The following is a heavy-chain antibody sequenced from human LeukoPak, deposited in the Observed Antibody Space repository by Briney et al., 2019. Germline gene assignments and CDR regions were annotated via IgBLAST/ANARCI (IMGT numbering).Heavy chain of an antibody. D-gene: IGHD6-13*01. Sequence: SETLSLTCTVSGYSISSDYYWGWIRQPPGKGLEWIGSIYHSGSTYYNPSLKSRVTISVDTSKNQFSLKLSSVTAADTAVYYCASVCCTGAAGMWVYYYYMDVWGKGTTVTVSS. CDR1: GYSISSDYY. J-gene: IGHJ6*03. CDR2: IYHSGST. CDR3: ASVCCTGAAGMWVYYYYMDV. V-gene: IGHV4-38-2*02.